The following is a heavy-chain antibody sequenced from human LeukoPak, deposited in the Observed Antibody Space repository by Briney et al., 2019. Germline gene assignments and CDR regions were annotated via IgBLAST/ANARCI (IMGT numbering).Heavy chain of an antibody. CDR3: TKDRNGDYPYWYFDL. CDR1: GFTFSTYG. V-gene: IGHV3-30*18. J-gene: IGHJ2*01. Sequence: PGGSLRLSCAASGFTFSTYGMHWVRQAPGKGLEWVAVISYDGSNKYYADSVKGRFTISRDNSKNTLYLQMSSLRAEDTAVYYCTKDRNGDYPYWYFDLWGRGTLVTVSS. CDR2: ISYDGSNK. D-gene: IGHD4-17*01.